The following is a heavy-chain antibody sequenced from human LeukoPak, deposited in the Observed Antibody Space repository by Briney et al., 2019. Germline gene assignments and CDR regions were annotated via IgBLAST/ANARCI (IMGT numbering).Heavy chain of an antibody. V-gene: IGHV3-23*01. CDR2: ISGNGGGT. J-gene: IGHJ4*02. Sequence: GGSLRLSCAASGFTFSNYAMSWVRQAPGKGLEWVSAISGNGGGTYYTDSVKGRFTISRDSSKNTLYLQMNSLRAEDTAIYYCAKGQSVTSPSYWGQGTLVTVSS. CDR1: GFTFSNYA. D-gene: IGHD1-14*01. CDR3: AKGQSVTSPSY.